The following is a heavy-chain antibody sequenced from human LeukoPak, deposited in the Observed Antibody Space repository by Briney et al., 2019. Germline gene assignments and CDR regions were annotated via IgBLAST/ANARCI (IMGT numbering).Heavy chain of an antibody. J-gene: IGHJ4*02. CDR3: AKDRPHTYYDFWSGFPTNARVDY. CDR1: GFTFSSYA. V-gene: IGHV3-23*01. Sequence: GGSLRLSCAASGFTFSSYAMSWVRQAPGKGLEWVSAISGSGGSTYYADSVKGRFTISRDNSKNTLYLQMNSLRAGDTAVYYCAKDRPHTYYDFWSGFPTNARVDYWGQGTLVTVSS. D-gene: IGHD3-3*01. CDR2: ISGSGGST.